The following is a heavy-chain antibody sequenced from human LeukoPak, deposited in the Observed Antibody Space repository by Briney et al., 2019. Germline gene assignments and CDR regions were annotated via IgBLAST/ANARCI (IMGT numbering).Heavy chain of an antibody. J-gene: IGHJ4*02. CDR1: GYTFAKYW. CDR3: ARRFGERLYSNNDAFDS. V-gene: IGHV5-51*01. Sequence: GESLKISCQASGYTFAKYWIGWVRQMPGKGLEWMGIIYPGDSDTRYGPSFQGQVTISVDKSINTAYLQWIRLKASDTAMYYCARRFGERLYSNNDAFDSWGQGTLSPSPQ. D-gene: IGHD4-11*01. CDR2: IYPGDSDT.